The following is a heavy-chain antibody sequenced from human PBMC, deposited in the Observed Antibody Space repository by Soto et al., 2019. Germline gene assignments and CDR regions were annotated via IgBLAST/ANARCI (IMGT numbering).Heavy chain of an antibody. V-gene: IGHV4-31*03. Sequence: QVQLQESGPGLVKPSQTLSLTCTVSGGSISSGGYYWSWIRQHPGKGLEWIGYIYYSGSTYYNPSLKSRVTISVDTAKNQFSLKLSSVTAADTAVYSCAREPTPAVLSYYYYMDVWGKGTTVTVSS. CDR3: AREPTPAVLSYYYYMDV. CDR1: GGSISSGGYY. CDR2: IYYSGST. J-gene: IGHJ6*03.